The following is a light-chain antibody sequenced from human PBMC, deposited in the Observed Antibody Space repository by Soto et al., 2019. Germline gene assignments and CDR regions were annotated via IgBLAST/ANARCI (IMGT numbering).Light chain of an antibody. J-gene: IGKJ2*01. CDR1: QTLSSRY. Sequence: EIVLTQSPDTLSLSPGERATLSCRASQTLSSRYLAWYQQKPGQAPRLLIYAASTRVTGIPDKFSGSGSGTDFTLTISRLEPEDFAVYYCQQFASSPKTFGQGTKLEIK. V-gene: IGKV3-20*01. CDR3: QQFASSPKT. CDR2: AAS.